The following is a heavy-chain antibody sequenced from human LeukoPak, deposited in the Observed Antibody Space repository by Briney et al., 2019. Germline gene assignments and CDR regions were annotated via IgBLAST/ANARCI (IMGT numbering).Heavy chain of an antibody. CDR2: ISYDGSNK. CDR3: ASSHYDNY. D-gene: IGHD3-9*01. V-gene: IGHV3-30-3*01. J-gene: IGHJ4*02. CDR1: GFTFSSYA. Sequence: GRSLRLSCAASGFTFSSYAMHWVRQAPGKGLEWVAVISYDGSNKYYADSVKGRFTISRDNSKNTLYLQMNSLRAEDTAVYYCASSHYDNYWGQGTLVTVSS.